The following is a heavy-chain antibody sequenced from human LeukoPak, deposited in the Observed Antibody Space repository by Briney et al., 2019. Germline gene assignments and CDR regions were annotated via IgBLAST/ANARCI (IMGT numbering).Heavy chain of an antibody. D-gene: IGHD1-1*01. J-gene: IGHJ4*02. Sequence: GGSLRLSCAASGFTFSSHAMNWVRQAPGKGLEWVSHITVSSSDTYYADSVKGRFTISRDNSKNTLFLQMNSLRGDDTAVYYCAKGRTAQSTCSDSWGQGSLVIVSS. CDR3: AKGRTAQSTCSDS. CDR1: GFTFSSHA. CDR2: ITVSSSDT. V-gene: IGHV3-23*01.